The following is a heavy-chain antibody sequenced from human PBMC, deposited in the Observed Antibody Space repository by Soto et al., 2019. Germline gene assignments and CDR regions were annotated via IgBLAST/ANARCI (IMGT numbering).Heavy chain of an antibody. CDR1: GYSLTTHW. V-gene: IGHV5-10-1*01. J-gene: IGHJ4*02. Sequence: GESLKISCEGSGYSLTTHWINWVRQMPGKGLEWMGRIDPSQSYFNYNPSFQGHVTISADKSTSKAYLQWNSLEASDTAIYYCARLDRRGSYCYYWGQGTLVTVSS. CDR2: IDPSQSYF. D-gene: IGHD1-26*01. CDR3: ARLDRRGSYCYY.